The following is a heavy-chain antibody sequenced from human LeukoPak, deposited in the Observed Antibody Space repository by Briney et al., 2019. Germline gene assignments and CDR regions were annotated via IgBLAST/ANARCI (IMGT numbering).Heavy chain of an antibody. Sequence: GGSLRLSCAASGFTFSSYEMNWVRQAPGKGLEWVSYISSSGSTIYYADSVKGRFTISRDNAKNSLYLQMNSLRAEDTAVYYCASPYDYGLGTSAFDIWGQGTMVTVSS. CDR3: ASPYDYGLGTSAFDI. D-gene: IGHD4-17*01. J-gene: IGHJ3*02. CDR1: GFTFSSYE. CDR2: ISSSGSTI. V-gene: IGHV3-48*03.